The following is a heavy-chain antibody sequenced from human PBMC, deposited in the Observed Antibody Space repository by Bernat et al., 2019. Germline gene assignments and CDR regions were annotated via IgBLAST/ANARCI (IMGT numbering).Heavy chain of an antibody. CDR2: IWSDGNNK. J-gene: IGHJ4*02. D-gene: IGHD3-22*01. CDR3: ARDIDGSSHYDQFDY. Sequence: QVQLVESGGGVVQPGTSLTLSCATSGFTFTTYGIHWVRQAPGKGLEWVAVIWSDGNNKYYVDSVKGRFTISRDNSESTVYLQMNSLRAEDTAVYYCARDIDGSSHYDQFDYWGQGTLVTVSS. CDR1: GFTFTTYG. V-gene: IGHV3-33*01.